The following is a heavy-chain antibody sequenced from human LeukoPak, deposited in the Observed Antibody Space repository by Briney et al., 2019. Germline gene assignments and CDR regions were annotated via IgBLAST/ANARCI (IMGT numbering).Heavy chain of an antibody. CDR3: AGGSLRDLRIN. CDR2: IISSGSNM. Sequence: GGSLRLSCAASGFTFSTYSMHWVRQAPGKGLQWVSSIISSGSNMYYADSVKGRFTVSRDNAKNSLYLQMSSLRAEDSAVYYCAGGSLRDLRINWGLGTLVTASS. V-gene: IGHV3-21*06. D-gene: IGHD2/OR15-2a*01. J-gene: IGHJ4*02. CDR1: GFTFSTYS.